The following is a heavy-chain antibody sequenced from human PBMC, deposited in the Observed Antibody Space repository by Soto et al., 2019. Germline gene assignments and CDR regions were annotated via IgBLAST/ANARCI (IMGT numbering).Heavy chain of an antibody. V-gene: IGHV3-21*01. CDR2: ISSSSRYI. J-gene: IGHJ5*02. D-gene: IGHD6-13*01. CDR3: ARVAEQQLVNWFDP. Sequence: EVQLVESGGGLVKPGGSLRLSCAASGFTFSSYSMNWVRQAPGKGLEWVSSISSSSRYIYYADSVKGRFTISRDNAKNSLYLQMNSLRAEDTAVYYCARVAEQQLVNWFDPWGQGTLVTVAS. CDR1: GFTFSSYS.